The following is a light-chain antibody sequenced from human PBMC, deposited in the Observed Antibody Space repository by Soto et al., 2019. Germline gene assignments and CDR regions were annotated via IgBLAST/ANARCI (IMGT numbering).Light chain of an antibody. V-gene: IGLV2-8*01. J-gene: IGLJ1*01. CDR2: EVT. CDR3: CSYAGSYTYV. Sequence: QSVLTQPPSASGSPGQSVTISCTGTSSDVGGYNYVSWYQQHPGKVPKLMIYEVTKRPSGVPDRFSGSKSGNTASLTVSGLQAEDEADYYCCSYAGSYTYVFGTGTKVTVL. CDR1: SSDVGGYNY.